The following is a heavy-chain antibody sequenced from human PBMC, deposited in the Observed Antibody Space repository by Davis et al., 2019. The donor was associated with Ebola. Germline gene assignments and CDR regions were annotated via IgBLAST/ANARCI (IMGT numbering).Heavy chain of an antibody. J-gene: IGHJ6*02. D-gene: IGHD2-8*02. CDR1: GLTFSDYY. CDR3: ARDRGLYWSLAPMDV. V-gene: IGHV3-72*01. CDR2: MRNKANSYTT. Sequence: GESLKISCAASGLTFSDYYMDWVRQAPGKGLEWVGRMRNKANSYTTEYAASVQGTFIVSRDDSKNSLYLQMNSLRAEDTAVYYCARDRGLYWSLAPMDVWGQGTTVTVSS.